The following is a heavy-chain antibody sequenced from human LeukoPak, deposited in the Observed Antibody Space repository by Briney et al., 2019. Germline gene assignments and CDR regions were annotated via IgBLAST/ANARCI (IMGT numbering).Heavy chain of an antibody. V-gene: IGHV5-51*01. D-gene: IGHD2-2*01. CDR1: GYIFTSYW. Sequence: GESLQISCKGSGYIFTSYWIGWVRQLPGKGVEWMGIIYPGDSDTRYSPSFQGQVTISADKSISTAYLQWSSLKASDTAMYYCARQAVPVAKYFQYWGQGTLVTVSS. CDR2: IYPGDSDT. J-gene: IGHJ1*01. CDR3: ARQAVPVAKYFQY.